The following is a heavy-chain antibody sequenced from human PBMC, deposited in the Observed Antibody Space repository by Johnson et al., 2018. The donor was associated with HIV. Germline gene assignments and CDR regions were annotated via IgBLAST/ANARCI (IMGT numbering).Heavy chain of an antibody. V-gene: IGHV3-33*08. CDR3: AKQHYYADTGFYEDAFDV. CDR1: GFTFSSYD. CDR2: LWADGSNE. J-gene: IGHJ3*01. D-gene: IGHD2-2*01. Sequence: QVQLVESGGGLVQPGGSLRLSCAASGFTFSSYDMHWVRQAPGKGLEWLASLWADGSNEYYADSVKGRSTISRDNSKDTLYLHMSDLRAEDTAVYYCAKQHYYADTGFYEDAFDVWGQGTMVTVS.